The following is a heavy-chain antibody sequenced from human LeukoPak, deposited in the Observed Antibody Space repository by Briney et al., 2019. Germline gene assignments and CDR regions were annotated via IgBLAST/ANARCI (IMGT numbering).Heavy chain of an antibody. CDR3: ARQRDSGSYCVGY. J-gene: IGHJ4*02. D-gene: IGHD3-10*01. CDR1: GYSFTNYW. Sequence: GESLKISCKGSGYSFTNYWIAWVRQMPGKGLEWMGIIYPGDSDTRYTPSFQGQVTISADKSISTAYLQWSSLKASDTAMYYCARQRDSGSYCVGYWGQGTLVTVSS. V-gene: IGHV5-51*01. CDR2: IYPGDSDT.